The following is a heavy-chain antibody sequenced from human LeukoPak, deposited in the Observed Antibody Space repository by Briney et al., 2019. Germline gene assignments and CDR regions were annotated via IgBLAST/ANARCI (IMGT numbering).Heavy chain of an antibody. CDR2: INPNSGGT. Sequence: ASVKVSCKASGYTFTGYYMHWVRQAPGQGLEWMGWINPNSGGTNYAQKFQDRVTMTRDTSISTAYMELSRLRSDDTAVYYCARGYSSSSLLGYYYYMDVWGKGTAVTVSS. CDR3: ARGYSSSSLLGYYYYMDV. CDR1: GYTFTGYY. V-gene: IGHV1-2*02. J-gene: IGHJ6*03. D-gene: IGHD6-6*01.